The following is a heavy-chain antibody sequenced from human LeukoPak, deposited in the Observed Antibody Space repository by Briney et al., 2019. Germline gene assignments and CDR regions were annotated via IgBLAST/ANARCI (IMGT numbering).Heavy chain of an antibody. Sequence: SETLSLTCAVYGGSFSGYYWGWIRQPPGKGLEWIASMYHSGNTYYNPSLKSRVTVSVDTSKNQFSLKLNSVTAADTAVYYCATQQCSGGSCYSRAIWFDPWGQGTLVTVSS. D-gene: IGHD2-15*01. J-gene: IGHJ5*02. V-gene: IGHV4-34*01. CDR1: GGSFSGYY. CDR2: MYHSGNT. CDR3: ATQQCSGGSCYSRAIWFDP.